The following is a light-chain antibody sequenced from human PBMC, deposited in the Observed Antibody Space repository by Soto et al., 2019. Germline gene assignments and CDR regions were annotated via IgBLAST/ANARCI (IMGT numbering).Light chain of an antibody. CDR1: SSDVGGHNY. CDR3: SSYTFTSTLYV. Sequence: QSALTQPASVSGSPGQSITISCTGSSSDVGGHNYVSWYQQHPGKAPRLMIYEVTKRPSGVSNRLSGSKSGNTASLTISGLRAEDEADYYCSSYTFTSTLYVFGTGTKVTVL. V-gene: IGLV2-14*03. CDR2: EVT. J-gene: IGLJ1*01.